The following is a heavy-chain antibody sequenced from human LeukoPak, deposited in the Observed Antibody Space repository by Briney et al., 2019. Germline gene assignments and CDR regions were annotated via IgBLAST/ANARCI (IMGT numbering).Heavy chain of an antibody. Sequence: GESLKISCKGSGYIFISNWIGWVRQMPGKGLEWMEIIWPGDSDTRYSPSFQGQVTISADKSITTAYLQWSSLKASDTAMYYCVRLINTGSNAFDIWGQGIMVTVSS. J-gene: IGHJ3*02. V-gene: IGHV5-51*01. CDR1: GYIFISNW. CDR3: VRLINTGSNAFDI. CDR2: IWPGDSDT. D-gene: IGHD2-8*02.